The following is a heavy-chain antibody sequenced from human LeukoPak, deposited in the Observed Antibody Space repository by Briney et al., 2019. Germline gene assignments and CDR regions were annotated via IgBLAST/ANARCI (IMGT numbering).Heavy chain of an antibody. D-gene: IGHD2-21*01. Sequence: PSQTLSLTCTVSAGSISSGGYYWSWIRQHPGKGLEWIGYIYYSGSTYYNPSLKSRVTISVDTSKNQFSLKLSSVTAADTAVYYCARGGGGAYYYYGMDVWGQGTTVTVSS. CDR1: AGSISSGGYY. V-gene: IGHV4-31*03. J-gene: IGHJ6*02. CDR2: IYYSGST. CDR3: ARGGGGAYYYYGMDV.